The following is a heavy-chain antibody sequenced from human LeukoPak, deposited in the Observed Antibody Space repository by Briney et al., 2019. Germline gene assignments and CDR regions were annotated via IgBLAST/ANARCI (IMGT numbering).Heavy chain of an antibody. CDR3: AKEVGYSGYDAWGAFDI. V-gene: IGHV3-23*01. Sequence: PGGSLRLSCAASGFTFSSYAMSWVRQAPGKGLEWVSAISGSGGSTYYADSVKGRFTISRDNSKNTLYLQMNSLRAEDTAVYYCAKEVGYSGYDAWGAFDIWGQGTMVTVSS. CDR2: ISGSGGST. J-gene: IGHJ3*02. D-gene: IGHD5-12*01. CDR1: GFTFSSYA.